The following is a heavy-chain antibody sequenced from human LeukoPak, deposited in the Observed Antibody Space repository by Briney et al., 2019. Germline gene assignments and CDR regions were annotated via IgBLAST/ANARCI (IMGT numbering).Heavy chain of an antibody. Sequence: GGSLRLSCAASGFTFSSYSMNWVRQAPGKGLEWVSSISSSSSYIYYADSVKGRFTISRDNAKNSLYLQMNSLRAEDTAVYYCAGDSPITMIVVVIDYWGQGTLVTVSS. CDR1: GFTFSSYS. D-gene: IGHD3-22*01. CDR2: ISSSSSYI. V-gene: IGHV3-21*01. CDR3: AGDSPITMIVVVIDY. J-gene: IGHJ4*02.